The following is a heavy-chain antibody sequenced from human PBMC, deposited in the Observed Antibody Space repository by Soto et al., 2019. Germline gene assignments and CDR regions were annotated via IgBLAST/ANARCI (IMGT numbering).Heavy chain of an antibody. J-gene: IGHJ6*02. V-gene: IGHV4-59*12. Sequence: SETLSLTCTVSGGSISSYYWSWIRQPPGKGLEWIGYIYYSGSTNYNPSLKSRVTISVDTSKNQFSLKLSSVTAADTAVYYCASVGCSGSNCYNAMDVWGQGTTVTVSS. CDR1: GGSISSYY. D-gene: IGHD2-15*01. CDR3: ASVGCSGSNCYNAMDV. CDR2: IYYSGST.